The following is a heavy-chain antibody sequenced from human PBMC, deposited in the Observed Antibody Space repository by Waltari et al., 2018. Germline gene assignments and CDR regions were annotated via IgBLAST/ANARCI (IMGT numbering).Heavy chain of an antibody. CDR2: INHSGTT. Sequence: QLEESGPGHLKPLETLSLTCSVPGGSVSNRDYYWAWIRQPPGKGLEWIGSINHSGTTSYNPSLKSRVVLSVDTSQNQFSLRLTSVTAADTAVYFCARRHDYYDSSGHDHWGQGALVTVSS. CDR1: GGSVSNRDYY. CDR3: ARRHDYYDSSGHDH. D-gene: IGHD3-22*01. V-gene: IGHV4-39*01. J-gene: IGHJ4*02.